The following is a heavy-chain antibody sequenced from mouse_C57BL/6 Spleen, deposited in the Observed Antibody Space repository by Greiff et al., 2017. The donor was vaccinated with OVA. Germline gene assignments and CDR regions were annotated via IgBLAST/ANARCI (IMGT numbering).Heavy chain of an antibody. Sequence: DVMLVESGGGLVKPGGSLKLSCAASGFTFSSYAMSWVRQTPEKRLEWVATISDGGSYTYYPDNVKGRFTISRDNAKNNLYLQMSHLKSEDTAMYYCARDYYYGSRGFAYWGQGTLVTVSA. J-gene: IGHJ3*01. CDR2: ISDGGSYT. CDR3: ARDYYYGSRGFAY. V-gene: IGHV5-4*01. CDR1: GFTFSSYA. D-gene: IGHD1-1*01.